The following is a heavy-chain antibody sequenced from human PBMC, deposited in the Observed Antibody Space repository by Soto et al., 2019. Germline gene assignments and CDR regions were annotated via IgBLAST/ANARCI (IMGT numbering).Heavy chain of an antibody. V-gene: IGHV3-66*01. J-gene: IGHJ4*02. D-gene: IGHD5-12*01. CDR3: ARGLYSGWHYFDY. Sequence: EVQLVESGGGLVQPGGSLRLSCAASGFTVSSNYMSWVRQAPGKGLEWVSVIYSGGSTYYADSVKGRFTISRDNSKNTVYLQMNSLRAEDTAVYYWARGLYSGWHYFDYWGQGTLVTVSS. CDR1: GFTVSSNY. CDR2: IYSGGST.